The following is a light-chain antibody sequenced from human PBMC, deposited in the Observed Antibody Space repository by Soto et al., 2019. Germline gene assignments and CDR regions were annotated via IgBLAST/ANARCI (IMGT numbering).Light chain of an antibody. CDR3: GSYARTTHG. CDR1: PSDLGGYKS. CDR2: DVT. V-gene: IGLV2-11*02. J-gene: IGLJ1*01. Sequence: QSALTQPPSVSGSPGQSVTISCTGTPSDLGGYKSVSWYQQLPGKAPKLMIFDVTKRPSGVPDRFSGSNSGNTASLTISGLQAEDEAIYYCGSYARTTHGLGTGTKLTVL.